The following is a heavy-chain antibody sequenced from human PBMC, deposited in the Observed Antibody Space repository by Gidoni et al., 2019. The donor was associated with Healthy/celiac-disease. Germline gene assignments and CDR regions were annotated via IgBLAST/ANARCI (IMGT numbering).Heavy chain of an antibody. Sequence: EVQLVESGGGLVQPGGSLRLSGAASGCTVSSDSMNWVRQAPGKGLGWVSYISSSSSTIYYADSVKGRFTISRDNAKNSLYLQMNSLRDEDTAVYYCARDTSTMIVGGTPPGSAGFDYWGQGTLVTVSS. CDR1: GCTVSSDS. D-gene: IGHD3-22*01. CDR2: ISSSSSTI. J-gene: IGHJ4*02. CDR3: ARDTSTMIVGGTPPGSAGFDY. V-gene: IGHV3-48*02.